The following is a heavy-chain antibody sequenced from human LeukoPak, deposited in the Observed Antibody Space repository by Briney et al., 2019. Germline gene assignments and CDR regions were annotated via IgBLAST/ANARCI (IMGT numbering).Heavy chain of an antibody. CDR2: ISYDADNK. D-gene: IGHD3-16*01. CDR3: ARPYLGFYAAFDI. V-gene: IGHV3-30-3*01. J-gene: IGHJ3*02. CDR1: GFTFSSYA. Sequence: GGSLRLSCAASGFTFSSYAIHWVRQAPGKGLEWVAVISYDADNKYYADSVKGRFTISRDNSKNTLYLQVNSLRAEDTAVYYCARPYLGFYAAFDIWGQGTMVTVSS.